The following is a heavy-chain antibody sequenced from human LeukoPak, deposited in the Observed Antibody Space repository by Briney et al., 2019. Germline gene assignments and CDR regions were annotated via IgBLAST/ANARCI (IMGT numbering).Heavy chain of an antibody. CDR1: GGSINSYY. CDR3: ARDRRYRSGDNYYLHYFDS. J-gene: IGHJ4*02. D-gene: IGHD2-15*01. Sequence: SETLSLTCSVSGGSINSYYWSWIRRSPGQGLEWIGYIHYSGTTNYNPSFKGRLTISVDTSRDQFSLKLNSVTAADTAIYYCARDRRYRSGDNYYLHYFDSWGQGTLVTVSS. V-gene: IGHV4-59*01. CDR2: IHYSGTT.